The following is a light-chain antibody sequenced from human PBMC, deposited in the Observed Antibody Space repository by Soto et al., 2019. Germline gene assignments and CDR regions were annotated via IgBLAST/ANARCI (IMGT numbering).Light chain of an antibody. CDR1: QTISTW. J-gene: IGKJ2*01. Sequence: DIQMTQSPSTLSASVGDRVTITCRASQTISTWLAWYQQKPGKAPNLLISDASSLESGVPSRFSGSGSGTEFTLTITSLQPDDFATYYCQQYISRMYTFGQGTTLEIK. V-gene: IGKV1-5*01. CDR3: QQYISRMYT. CDR2: DAS.